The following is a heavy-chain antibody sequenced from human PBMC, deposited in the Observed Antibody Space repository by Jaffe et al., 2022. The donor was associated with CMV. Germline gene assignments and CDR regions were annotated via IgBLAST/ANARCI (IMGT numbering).Heavy chain of an antibody. CDR1: GFTFSSYG. J-gene: IGHJ3*02. V-gene: IGHV3-33*08. CDR2: IWYDGSNK. Sequence: QVQLVESGGGVVQPGRSLRLSCAASGFTFSSYGMHWVRQAPGKGLEWVAVIWYDGSNKYYADSVKGRFTISRDNSKNTLYLQMNSLRAEDTAVYYCARDARGIAAAEGAGWADIWGQGTMVTVSS. CDR3: ARDARGIAAAEGAGWADI. D-gene: IGHD6-13*01.